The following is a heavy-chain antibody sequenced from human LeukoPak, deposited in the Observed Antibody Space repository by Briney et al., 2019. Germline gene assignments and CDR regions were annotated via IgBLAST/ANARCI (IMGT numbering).Heavy chain of an antibody. Sequence: GGSLRLSCAASGFTFSSYGMNWVRQAPGKGLEWVSSISSSSSYIYYADSVKGRFTISRDNAKNSLYLQMNSLGAKDTAVYYCARDMSYCSSTSCSSPSYYFDYWGQGTLVTVSS. CDR1: GFTFSSYG. V-gene: IGHV3-21*01. CDR2: ISSSSSYI. D-gene: IGHD2-2*01. J-gene: IGHJ4*02. CDR3: ARDMSYCSSTSCSSPSYYFDY.